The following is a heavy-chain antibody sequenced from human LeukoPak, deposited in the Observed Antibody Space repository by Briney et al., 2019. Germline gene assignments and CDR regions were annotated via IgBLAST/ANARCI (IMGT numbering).Heavy chain of an antibody. Sequence: ASVKVSCKASGYTLTDYYLHWVRQAPGQGLKWMGWINPNSGATHYAQSFQARVTMTRNTSIASSYMELTGLESDDTAVYYCARGRRILGGPENAGDFFDFWGQGSLVTVSS. CDR1: GYTLTDYY. D-gene: IGHD3-16*01. CDR3: ARGRRILGGPENAGDFFDF. CDR2: INPNSGAT. J-gene: IGHJ4*01. V-gene: IGHV1-2*02.